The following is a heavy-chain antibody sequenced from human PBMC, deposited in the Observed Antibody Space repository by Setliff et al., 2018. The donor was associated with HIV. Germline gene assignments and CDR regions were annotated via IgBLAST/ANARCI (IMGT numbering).Heavy chain of an antibody. Sequence: GASVKVSCKASGYTFTNFGISWVRRAPGQGLEWMGWISVYNGKIDYAQKFQGRVTMTTETSTSTAHMELRSLRSDDTAVYYCARDYGSSPYAVFDSWGQGTLVTVSS. CDR2: ISVYNGKI. CDR1: GYTFTNFG. CDR3: ARDYGSSPYAVFDS. D-gene: IGHD6-13*01. V-gene: IGHV1-18*01. J-gene: IGHJ4*02.